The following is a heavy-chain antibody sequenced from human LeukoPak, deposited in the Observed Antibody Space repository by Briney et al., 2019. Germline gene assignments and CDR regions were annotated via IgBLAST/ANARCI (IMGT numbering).Heavy chain of an antibody. CDR3: AREIYGGKPYYFDY. V-gene: IGHV1-2*02. CDR1: GYTLTGYY. Sequence: ASVKVSCKASGYTLTGYYMHWVRQAPGQGLEWMGWINPNSGGTNYAQKFQGRVTMTRDTSISTVYMELSRLRSDDTAVYYCAREIYGGKPYYFDYWGQGTLVTVSS. J-gene: IGHJ4*02. D-gene: IGHD4-23*01. CDR2: INPNSGGT.